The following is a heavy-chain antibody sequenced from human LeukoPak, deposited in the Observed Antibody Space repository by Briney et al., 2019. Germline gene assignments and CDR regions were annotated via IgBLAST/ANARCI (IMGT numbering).Heavy chain of an antibody. CDR3: ASTQSNRIVVVPAVDY. CDR2: IYYSGST. V-gene: IGHV4-39*01. D-gene: IGHD2-2*01. CDR1: GGSFSGYY. J-gene: IGHJ4*02. Sequence: SETLSLTCAVYGGSFSGYYWGWIRQPPGKGLEWIGSIYYSGSTYYNPSLKSRVTISVDTSKNQFSLKLSSVTAADTAVYYCASTQSNRIVVVPAVDYWGQGTLVTVSS.